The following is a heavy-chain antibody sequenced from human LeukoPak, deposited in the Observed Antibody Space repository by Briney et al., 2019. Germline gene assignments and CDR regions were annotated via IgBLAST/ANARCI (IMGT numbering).Heavy chain of an antibody. Sequence: SVEVSCKASGGTFSSYAISWVRQAPGQGLEWMGRIIPIFGIANYAQKFQGRVTITADKSTSTAYMELSSLRSEDTAVYYCARDRSGYYVYDGMDVWGQGTTVTVSS. V-gene: IGHV1-69*04. CDR1: GGTFSSYA. CDR3: ARDRSGYYVYDGMDV. J-gene: IGHJ6*02. D-gene: IGHD3-3*01. CDR2: IIPIFGIA.